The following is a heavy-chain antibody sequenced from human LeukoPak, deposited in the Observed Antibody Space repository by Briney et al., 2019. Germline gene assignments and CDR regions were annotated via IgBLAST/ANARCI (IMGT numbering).Heavy chain of an antibody. CDR2: IYYSGST. CDR1: GGSFSGYY. D-gene: IGHD6-19*01. V-gene: IGHV4-30-4*08. J-gene: IGHJ4*02. Sequence: SETLSLTCAVYGGSFSGYYWSWIRQPPGKGLEWIGYIYYSGSTYYNPSLKSRVTISVDTSKNQFSLKLSSVTAADTAVYYCASKAGYFDYWGQGTLVTVSS. CDR3: ASKAGYFDY.